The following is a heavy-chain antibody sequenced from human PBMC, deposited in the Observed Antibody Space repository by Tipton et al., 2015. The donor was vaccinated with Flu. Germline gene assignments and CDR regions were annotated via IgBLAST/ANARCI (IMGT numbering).Heavy chain of an antibody. CDR2: IHYSGST. D-gene: IGHD7-27*01. CDR3: ASKVANWGVWEPLDY. J-gene: IGHJ4*01. Sequence: TLSLTCTVSGGSMNNGYWSWIRQPPGKGLEYIGYIHYSGSTKSNPSLKSRVTISLDTSKNQFSLKLTSVTAADTAVYYCASKVANWGVWEPLDYWGHGTLVTVSS. CDR1: GGSMNNGY. V-gene: IGHV4-59*12.